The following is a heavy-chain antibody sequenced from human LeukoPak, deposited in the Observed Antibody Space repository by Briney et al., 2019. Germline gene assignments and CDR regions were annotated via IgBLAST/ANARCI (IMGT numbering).Heavy chain of an antibody. J-gene: IGHJ6*03. CDR1: GFTFSSYW. CDR2: IKQDGSEK. Sequence: PGGSLRLSCAASGFTFSSYWMSWVRQAPGKGLEWVANIKQDGSEKYYVDSVKGRSTISRDNAKNSLHLRMNSLRAEDTAVYYCARGTNWSSYYYYYYMDVWGKGTTVTVSS. D-gene: IGHD1-1*01. CDR3: ARGTNWSSYYYYYYMDV. V-gene: IGHV3-7*01.